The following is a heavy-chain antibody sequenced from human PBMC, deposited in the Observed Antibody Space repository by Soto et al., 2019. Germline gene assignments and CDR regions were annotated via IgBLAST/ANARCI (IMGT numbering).Heavy chain of an antibody. J-gene: IGHJ4*02. D-gene: IGHD3-22*01. CDR3: AKGEYYYDSSGSATDY. CDR1: GFTFSSYA. V-gene: IGHV3-23*01. Sequence: TGGSLRLSCAASGFTFSSYAMSWVRQAPGKGLEWVSAISGSGGSTYYADSVKGRFTISRDNSKNTLYLQMNSLRAEDTAVYYCAKGEYYYDSSGSATDYWGQGTLVTFSS. CDR2: ISGSGGST.